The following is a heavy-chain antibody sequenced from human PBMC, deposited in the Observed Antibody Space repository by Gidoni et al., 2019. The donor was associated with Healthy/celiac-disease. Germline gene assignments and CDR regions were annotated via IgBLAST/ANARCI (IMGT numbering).Heavy chain of an antibody. CDR2: ISSSGSTI. D-gene: IGHD4-17*01. CDR3: ASNVPTVTTAWDYYGMDV. V-gene: IGHV3-48*03. CDR1: GFTSSSYE. Sequence: EVQLVEPGGGLVQPGGSLRILCPASGFTSSSYEMNWVRQAPGKGLEWVSYISSSGSTIYYADSVKSRFTISRDNDKNSLYLQMNGLRAEDTAVYYCASNVPTVTTAWDYYGMDVWGQGATVTVSS. J-gene: IGHJ6*02.